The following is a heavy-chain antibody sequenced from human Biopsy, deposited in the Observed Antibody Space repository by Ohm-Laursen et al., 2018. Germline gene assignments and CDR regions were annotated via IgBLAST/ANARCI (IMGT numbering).Heavy chain of an antibody. CDR3: ARGGYDYDY. D-gene: IGHD5-12*01. CDR2: MTPKTGKT. CDR1: RYTFTGDY. V-gene: IGHV1-8*02. J-gene: IGHJ4*02. Sequence: ASVKVSCKVSRYTFTGDYIHWVRQASGQGLEWVGWMTPKTGKTGYTQKLQGRLTMTRDTSTSTAYMELSSLRSEDTAIYYCARGGYDYDYWGQGTLVTVSS.